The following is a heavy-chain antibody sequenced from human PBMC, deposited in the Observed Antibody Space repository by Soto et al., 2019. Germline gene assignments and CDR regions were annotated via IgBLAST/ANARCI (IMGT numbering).Heavy chain of an antibody. D-gene: IGHD1-26*01. CDR1: GFTFSSYG. CDR2: ISYDGSNK. Sequence: QVQLVESGGGVVQPGRSLRLSCAASGFTFSSYGMHWVRQAPGKGLEWVAVISYDGSNKYYADSVKGRFTISRDNSKNTLYLQMNSLRAEDTAVYYCAKDGAPPIDPGASYSYYGMDVWGQGTTVTVSS. CDR3: AKDGAPPIDPGASYSYYGMDV. V-gene: IGHV3-30*18. J-gene: IGHJ6*02.